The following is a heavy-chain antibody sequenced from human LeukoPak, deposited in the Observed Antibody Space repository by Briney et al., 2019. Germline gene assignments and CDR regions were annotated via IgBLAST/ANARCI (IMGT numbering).Heavy chain of an antibody. D-gene: IGHD2-2*02. Sequence: PGRSLRLSCAASGFTFDDYAMHWVRQAPGKGLEWVSGISWNSGSIGYADSVKGRFTISRDNAKNSLYLQMNSLRAEDTAVYYCARAAPKAHCSSTSCYTDGVWFWGQGTLVTVSS. CDR2: ISWNSGSI. CDR1: GFTFDDYA. CDR3: ARAAPKAHCSSTSCYTDGVWF. J-gene: IGHJ4*02. V-gene: IGHV3-9*01.